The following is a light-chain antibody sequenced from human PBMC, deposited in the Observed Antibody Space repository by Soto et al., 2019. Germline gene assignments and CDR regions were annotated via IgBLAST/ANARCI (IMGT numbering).Light chain of an antibody. Sequence: DIQMTQSPSSLSASVGDRVTITCRASQSISNYLNWYQQKPGKAPKLLMFAASSLQSGVPSRFSGGGSGTEFTLTISSLQPEDCATYYCQQSDSTPRTFGQGTKVEIK. CDR3: QQSDSTPRT. CDR2: AAS. V-gene: IGKV1-39*01. J-gene: IGKJ1*01. CDR1: QSISNY.